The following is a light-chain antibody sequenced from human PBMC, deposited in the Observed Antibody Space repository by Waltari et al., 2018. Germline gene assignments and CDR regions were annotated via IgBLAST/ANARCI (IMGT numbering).Light chain of an antibody. J-gene: IGKJ4*01. CDR2: DAS. CDR3: QQRSSWPKIT. CDR1: QSVRSY. Sequence: EIVLTQSPATLSLSPGERATLSCRASQSVRSYLAWYQQKPGQAPRLLIYDASNRATGISARFSGSGSGADFTLTISSLEPEDFAVYYCQQRSSWPKITFGGGTKVEIK. V-gene: IGKV3-11*01.